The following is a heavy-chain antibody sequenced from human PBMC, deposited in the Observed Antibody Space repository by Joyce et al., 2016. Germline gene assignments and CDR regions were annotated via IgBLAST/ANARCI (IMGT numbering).Heavy chain of an antibody. CDR1: GFAFSDYT. J-gene: IGHJ6*03. CDR2: MTSRSSYM. CDR3: ARSYCTSGNCREYLHYYYMDV. V-gene: IGHV3-21*01. D-gene: IGHD2-8*01. Sequence: EVQLVESGGGLVKPGGSLTLSCAASGFAFSDYTMNWVRQAPGKGLEWVSTMTSRSSYMFYADAVKGRFTISRDNVKNSLFLQMNSLRAADTAVYYCARSYCTSGNCREYLHYYYMDVWGKGTTVTVSS.